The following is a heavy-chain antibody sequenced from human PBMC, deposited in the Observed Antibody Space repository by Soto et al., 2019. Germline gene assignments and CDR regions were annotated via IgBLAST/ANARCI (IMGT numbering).Heavy chain of an antibody. CDR2: IRSKTDGGTT. CDR3: TTAYGSGSYFSLSDYFDY. J-gene: IGHJ4*02. D-gene: IGHD3-10*01. V-gene: IGHV3-15*01. Sequence: EVQLVESGGGLVQPGGSLKLSCAASGFTFSGSAMHWVRQASGKGLEWVGRIRSKTDGGTTDYAAPVKGRFTISRDDSKNTLYLQMNSLKTEDTAVYYCTTAYGSGSYFSLSDYFDYWGQGTLVTVSS. CDR1: GFTFSGSA.